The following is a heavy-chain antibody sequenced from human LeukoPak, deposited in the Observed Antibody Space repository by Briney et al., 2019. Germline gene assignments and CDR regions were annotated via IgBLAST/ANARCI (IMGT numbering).Heavy chain of an antibody. J-gene: IGHJ2*01. CDR2: ISTGGSYK. CDR1: GFTFSSFP. V-gene: IGHV3-30*04. Sequence: GKSLRLSCAVSGFTFSSFPFHWVRQAPGKGLEWVAAISTGGSYKYHGDSVKGRFTISRDNPMNTLYLQMNGLRPDDTAVYYCARSLIPGRWYFDLWGRGTLVTVSS. D-gene: IGHD3-16*01. CDR3: ARSLIPGRWYFDL.